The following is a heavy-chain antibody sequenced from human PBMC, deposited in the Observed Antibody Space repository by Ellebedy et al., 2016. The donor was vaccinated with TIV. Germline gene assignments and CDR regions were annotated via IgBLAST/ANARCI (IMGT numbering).Heavy chain of an antibody. CDR2: MYNNGST. D-gene: IGHD5-18*01. Sequence: GSLRLSXTVSGGSISSDYWNWIRQSPGKRLEWIGYMYNNGSTNYNPSLKSRVSISVDLSENEFSLEVNSVTAADTAIYYCARGAVDSSYYYYGMDVWGHGTTVTVSS. J-gene: IGHJ6*02. V-gene: IGHV4-59*12. CDR1: GGSISSDY. CDR3: ARGAVDSSYYYYGMDV.